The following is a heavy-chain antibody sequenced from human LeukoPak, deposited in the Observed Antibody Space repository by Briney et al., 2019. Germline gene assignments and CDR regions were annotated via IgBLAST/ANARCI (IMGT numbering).Heavy chain of an antibody. CDR2: INGDGSRI. Sequence: TRGSPRLSRAASGFTFSNHWMHWVRQAPGKRLGWGSRINGDGSRIAYAESVQGRFTISRDNAKNTLHLRMNRLRAEDTALYYCARDASTVNHANHGADYWGQGTLVTVSS. CDR1: GFTFSNHW. CDR3: ARDASTVNHANHGADY. D-gene: IGHD4/OR15-4a*01. V-gene: IGHV3-74*01. J-gene: IGHJ4*02.